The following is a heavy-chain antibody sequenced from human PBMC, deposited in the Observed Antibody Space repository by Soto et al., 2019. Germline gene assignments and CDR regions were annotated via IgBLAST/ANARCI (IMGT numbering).Heavy chain of an antibody. CDR3: AGVGITGTTFRGFDY. CDR2: IWFDGSNK. V-gene: IGHV3-33*01. D-gene: IGHD1-20*01. Sequence: QVQLVESGGGVVQPGRSLRLSCAASGFTFSIYGMHWVRQAPGKGLEWVALIWFDGSNKYYADSVKGRFTISRDNSKNTLYLQMISLRAEDTAVYYCAGVGITGTTFRGFDYWGQGTLVTVSS. J-gene: IGHJ4*02. CDR1: GFTFSIYG.